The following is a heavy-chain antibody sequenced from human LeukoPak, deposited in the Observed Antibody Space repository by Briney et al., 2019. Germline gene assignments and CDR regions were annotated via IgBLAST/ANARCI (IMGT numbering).Heavy chain of an antibody. J-gene: IGHJ4*02. V-gene: IGHV1-18*01. Sequence: GASVKVSCKASRYTFTSYGISWVRQAPGQGLEWMGWISAYTGNTNYAQKLQGTVTMTTDTSTSTAYMELRRLGSDDTAVYYCARSPYYYDSSGYYLGDYWGQGTLVTVSS. CDR2: ISAYTGNT. CDR3: ARSPYYYDSSGYYLGDY. CDR1: RYTFTSYG. D-gene: IGHD3-22*01.